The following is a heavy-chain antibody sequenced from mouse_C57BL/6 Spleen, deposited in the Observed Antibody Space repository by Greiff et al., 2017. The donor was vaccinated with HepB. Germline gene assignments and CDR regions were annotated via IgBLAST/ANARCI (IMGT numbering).Heavy chain of an antibody. Sequence: DVMLVESGGGLVQPGGSLKLSCAASGFTFSDYYMYWVRQTPEKRLEWVAYISNGGGSTYYPDTVKGRFTISRDNAKNTLYLQMSRLKSEDTAMYYCARRVTTVVGGAMDYWGQGTSVTVSS. CDR1: GFTFSDYY. CDR2: ISNGGGST. D-gene: IGHD1-1*01. CDR3: ARRVTTVVGGAMDY. J-gene: IGHJ4*01. V-gene: IGHV5-12*01.